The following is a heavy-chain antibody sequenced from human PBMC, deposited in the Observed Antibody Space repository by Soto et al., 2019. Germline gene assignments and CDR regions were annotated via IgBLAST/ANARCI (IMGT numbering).Heavy chain of an antibody. CDR1: GGSISSYY. CDR3: ARHTTVTTFDP. D-gene: IGHD4-17*01. CDR2: IYYSGST. J-gene: IGHJ5*02. Sequence: SETLSLTCTVSGGSISSYYWSWIRQPPGKGLEWIGYIYYSGSTNYNPSLKSRVTISVDTSKNQFSLKLSSVTAADTAVYYCARHTTVTTFDPWGQGTLVTVSS. V-gene: IGHV4-59*08.